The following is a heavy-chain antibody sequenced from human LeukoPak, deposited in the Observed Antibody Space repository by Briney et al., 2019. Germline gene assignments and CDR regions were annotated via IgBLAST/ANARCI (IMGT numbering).Heavy chain of an antibody. J-gene: IGHJ4*02. V-gene: IGHV3-21*06. D-gene: IGHD3-10*01. CDR2: ITSSSAYI. Sequence: GGSLRLSCAASGFTFSTYSMNWVRQAPGKGLEWVSTITSSSAYIYYADSVKGRLTISRDTAKNSLYLQMNSLRAEDTAVYYCARDLFGSGSFYGFWGQGTLVTVSS. CDR3: ARDLFGSGSFYGF. CDR1: GFTFSTYS.